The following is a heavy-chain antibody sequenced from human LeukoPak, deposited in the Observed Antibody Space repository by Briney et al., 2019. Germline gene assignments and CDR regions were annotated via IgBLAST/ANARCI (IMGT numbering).Heavy chain of an antibody. CDR1: GGSISSSSYY. Sequence: SETLSLTCTVSGGSISSSSYYWGWIRQPPGKGLEWIVSIYYSGSTYYNPSLKSRVTISVDTSKNQFSLKLSSVTAADTAVYYCARQSRITMVRGALFDYWGQGTLVSVSS. CDR2: IYYSGST. CDR3: ARQSRITMVRGALFDY. J-gene: IGHJ4*02. D-gene: IGHD3-10*01. V-gene: IGHV4-39*01.